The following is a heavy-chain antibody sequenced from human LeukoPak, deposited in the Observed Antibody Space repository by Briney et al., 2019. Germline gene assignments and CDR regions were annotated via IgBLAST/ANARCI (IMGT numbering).Heavy chain of an antibody. V-gene: IGHV3-74*01. Sequence: GGSLRLSCAASGFTFSRYWIHWVRQAPGKGLEWVSRINPDGSTTTYADSVKGRFTISRDNAENSMYLQMNNLRVEDTAVYYCARPAIRGIDFSNPEFDPWGQGTLVTVSS. CDR3: ARPAIRGIDFSNPEFDP. CDR1: GFTFSRYW. J-gene: IGHJ5*02. CDR2: INPDGSTT. D-gene: IGHD4-11*01.